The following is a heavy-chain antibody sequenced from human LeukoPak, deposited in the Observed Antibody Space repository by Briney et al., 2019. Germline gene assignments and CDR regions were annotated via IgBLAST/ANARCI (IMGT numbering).Heavy chain of an antibody. D-gene: IGHD3-22*01. V-gene: IGHV3-66*02. CDR2: IYSDAST. CDR3: ARGIYYYDSNGYHPFDY. CDR1: GFTVSSNY. J-gene: IGHJ4*02. Sequence: GGSLRLSCAASGFTVSSNYMSWVRQAPGKGLEWVSVIYSDASTYYADSVKGRFTISRDNSKKTLYLQMNSLRAEDTAVYYCARGIYYYDSNGYHPFDYWRQGTLVTVSS.